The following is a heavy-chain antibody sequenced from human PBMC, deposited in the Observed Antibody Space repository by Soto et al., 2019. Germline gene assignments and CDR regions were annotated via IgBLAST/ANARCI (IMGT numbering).Heavy chain of an antibody. J-gene: IGHJ3*02. CDR3: AGRTPSRGGPHPKGGAFDI. CDR2: IKQDGSEK. Sequence: GGSLRLSCAASGFTFSSYWMSWVRQAPGKGLEWVANIKQDGSEKYYVDSVKGRFTISRDNAKNSLYLQMNSLRAEDTAVYYCAGRTPSRGGPHPKGGAFDIWGQGTMVTVSS. D-gene: IGHD3-10*01. CDR1: GFTFSSYW. V-gene: IGHV3-7*03.